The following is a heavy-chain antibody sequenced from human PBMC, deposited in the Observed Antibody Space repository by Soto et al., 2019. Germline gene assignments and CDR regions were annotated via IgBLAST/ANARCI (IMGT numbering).Heavy chain of an antibody. CDR2: IYYSGST. J-gene: IGHJ6*02. CDR1: GVSSSGGDYY. D-gene: IGHD3-3*01. CDR3: ARAGGAITIFGVVPPGYGMDV. V-gene: IGHV4-30-4*02. Sequence: PSDTLSITCTFSGVSSSGGDYYWSWIRQPPGKGLEWIGYIYYSGSTYYNPSLKSRVTISVDTSKNQFSLKLSSVTAADTAVYYCARAGGAITIFGVVPPGYGMDVRGQGTKVTVSS.